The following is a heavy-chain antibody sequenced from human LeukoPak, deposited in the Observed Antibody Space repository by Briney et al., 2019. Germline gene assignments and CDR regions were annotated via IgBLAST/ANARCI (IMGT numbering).Heavy chain of an antibody. J-gene: IGHJ4*02. CDR2: ISGSGGST. D-gene: IGHD1-26*01. CDR3: ARYSGSYYYPPAWDL. CDR1: GFTFSSYA. V-gene: IGHV3-23*01. Sequence: GGSLRLSCAASGFTFSSYAMSWVRQAPGKGLEWASAISGSGGSTYYADSVKGRFTISRDNSKNTLYLQMDSLRADDTAVYYCARYSGSYYYPPAWDLWGQGTLVTVSS.